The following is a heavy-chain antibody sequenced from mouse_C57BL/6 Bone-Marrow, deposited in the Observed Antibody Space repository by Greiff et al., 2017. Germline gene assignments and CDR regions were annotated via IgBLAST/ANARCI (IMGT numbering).Heavy chain of an antibody. CDR2: ISNLAYSI. Sequence: EVQVVESGGGLVQPGGSLKLSCAASGFTFSDYGMAWVRQAPRKGPEWVAFISNLAYSIYYADTVTGRFPISRENAKNTLYLEMSSLRSEDTAMYYCARQELRLRGFAYWGQGTLVTVSA. CDR1: GFTFSDYG. CDR3: ARQELRLRGFAY. J-gene: IGHJ3*01. V-gene: IGHV5-15*01. D-gene: IGHD3-2*02.